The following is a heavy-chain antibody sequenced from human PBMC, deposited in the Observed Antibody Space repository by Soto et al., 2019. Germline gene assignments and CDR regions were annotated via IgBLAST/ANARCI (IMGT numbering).Heavy chain of an antibody. CDR2: ISGSGGST. V-gene: IGHV3-23*01. CDR1: GFTFSSYA. CDR3: AKVLAPYYDMGGPLFDY. J-gene: IGHJ4*02. D-gene: IGHD3-9*01. Sequence: PGGSLRLSCAASGFTFSSYAMSWVRQAPGKGLEWVSAISGSGGSTYYADSVKGRFTISRDNSKNTLYLQMNSLRAEDTAVYYCAKVLAPYYDMGGPLFDYWGQGTLVTVSS.